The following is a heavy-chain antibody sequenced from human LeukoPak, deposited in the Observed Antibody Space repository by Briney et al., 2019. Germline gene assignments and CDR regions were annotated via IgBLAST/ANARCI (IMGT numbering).Heavy chain of an antibody. CDR2: ISYDGSNK. CDR1: GFTFSSYG. Sequence: PGGSLRLSCAASGFTFSSYGMHWVRQAPGEGLEWVAVISYDGSNKYYADSVKGRFTISRDNSKNTLYLQMNSLRAEDTAVYYCAKDGPAASCDYWGQGTLVTVSS. D-gene: IGHD2-2*01. CDR3: AKDGPAASCDY. V-gene: IGHV3-30*18. J-gene: IGHJ4*02.